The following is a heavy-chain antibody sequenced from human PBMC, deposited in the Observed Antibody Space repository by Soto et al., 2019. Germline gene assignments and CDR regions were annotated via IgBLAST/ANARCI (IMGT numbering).Heavy chain of an antibody. V-gene: IGHV3-23*01. CDR3: AKKRRSGGDNWYFDS. D-gene: IGHD2-21*02. CDR2: ISAFSDSI. CDR1: GFIFSSYS. Sequence: EVQLLESGGGLVQPGGSLRLSCAASGFIFSSYSMYWVRQAPGKGPEGVAGISAFSDSILYADSVEGRFTISRDNSKNPLYLQLYSLRADDTAVYFCAKKRRSGGDNWYFDSWGQRTLVTVSS. J-gene: IGHJ4*02.